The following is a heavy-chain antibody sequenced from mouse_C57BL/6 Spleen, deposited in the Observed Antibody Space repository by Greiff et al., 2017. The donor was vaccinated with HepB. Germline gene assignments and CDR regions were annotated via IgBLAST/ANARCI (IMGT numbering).Heavy chain of an antibody. J-gene: IGHJ4*01. CDR3: TRMSNYDAMDY. CDR2: IDPETGGT. Sequence: QVHVKQSGAELVRPGASVTLSCKASGYTFTDYEMHWVKQTPVHGLEWIGAIDPETGGTAYNQKFKGKAILTADKSSSTAYMELRSLTSEDSAVYYCTRMSNYDAMDYWGQGTSVTVSS. CDR1: GYTFTDYE. D-gene: IGHD2-5*01. V-gene: IGHV1-15*01.